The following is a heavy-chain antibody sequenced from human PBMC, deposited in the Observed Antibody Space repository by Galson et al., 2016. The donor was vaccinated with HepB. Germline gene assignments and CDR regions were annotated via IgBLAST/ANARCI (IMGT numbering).Heavy chain of an antibody. CDR3: AKYGDEAGWNFHH. CDR2: IKEDGSKT. J-gene: IGHJ1*01. V-gene: IGHV3-7*03. Sequence: SLRLSCAASGFTFSRFWMNWVRQAPGKGLEWVASIKEDGSKTFYVDSVKGRFTMSRDNVEESVSLQMNSLRAEDTAVYYCAKYGDEAGWNFHHWGQGTLSPSPQ. D-gene: IGHD6-19*01. CDR1: GFTFSRFW.